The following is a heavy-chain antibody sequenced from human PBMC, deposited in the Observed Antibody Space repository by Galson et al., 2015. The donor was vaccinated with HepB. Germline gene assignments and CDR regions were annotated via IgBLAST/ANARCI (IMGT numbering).Heavy chain of an antibody. J-gene: IGHJ5*02. CDR3: ARGSIFGVVRLTFDP. V-gene: IGHV4-61*02. CDR1: GGSISSGSYY. D-gene: IGHD3-3*02. CDR2: IYTSGST. Sequence: TLSLTCTVSGGSISSGSYYWSWIRPPAGKGLEWIGRIYTSGSTNYNPSLKSRVTISVDTSKNQFSLKLSSVTAADTAVYYCARGSIFGVVRLTFDPWGQGTLVTVSS.